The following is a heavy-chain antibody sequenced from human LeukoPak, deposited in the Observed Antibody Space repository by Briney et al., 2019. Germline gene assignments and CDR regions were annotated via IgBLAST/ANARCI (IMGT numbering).Heavy chain of an antibody. Sequence: GRSLRLSCAASGFTFSSYGMHWVRQAPGKGLEWVAVISYDGSNKYYADSVKGRFTISRDNAKNSLFLQMNSLRAEDTAVYYCARRVPNQVVTDYFDYWGQGTLVTVSS. J-gene: IGHJ4*02. V-gene: IGHV3-30*03. CDR2: ISYDGSNK. CDR3: ARRVPNQVVTDYFDY. CDR1: GFTFSSYG. D-gene: IGHD3-22*01.